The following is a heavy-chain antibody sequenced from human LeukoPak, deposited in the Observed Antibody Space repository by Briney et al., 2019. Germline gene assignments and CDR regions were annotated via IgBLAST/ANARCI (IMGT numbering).Heavy chain of an antibody. Sequence: GGSLRLSCAASGFTFSDYYMSWIRQAPGKGLEWVSYISSSGSTIYYADSVKGRFTISRDNAKNSLYLQMNSLRAEDTAVYYCARGVDIVATMHYYYGMDVWGQGTTVTVSS. V-gene: IGHV3-11*01. D-gene: IGHD5-12*01. J-gene: IGHJ6*02. CDR1: GFTFSDYY. CDR3: ARGVDIVATMHYYYGMDV. CDR2: ISSSGSTI.